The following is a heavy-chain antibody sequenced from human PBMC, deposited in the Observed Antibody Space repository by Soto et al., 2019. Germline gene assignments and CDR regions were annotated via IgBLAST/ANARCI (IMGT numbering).Heavy chain of an antibody. J-gene: IGHJ4*02. D-gene: IGHD3-16*01. CDR2: LSYDRNNE. Sequence: PGGSLRLSCAASGFNFRNFAMHWVRQAPGRGLEWVAVLSYDRNNEYYAGSVKGRFTISRDNSKNTLYLQMNSLRVEDTAVYYCATPGGASDYWGQGTLVTVSS. CDR3: ATPGGASDY. CDR1: GFNFRNFA. V-gene: IGHV3-30-3*01.